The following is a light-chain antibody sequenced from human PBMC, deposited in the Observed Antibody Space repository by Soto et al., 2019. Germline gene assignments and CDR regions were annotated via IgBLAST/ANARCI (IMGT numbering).Light chain of an antibody. CDR1: SSDVGAHNY. CDR2: DVS. V-gene: IGLV2-14*03. Sequence: QSALTQPASVSGSPGQSIAISCTGTSSDVGAHNYVSWYQQHPGKAPKLIIYDVSNRPSGVSTRFSAFKSGNTASLTLSGLQAEDEADYYCSSYTYTSTLVIFGGGTKVTVL. CDR3: SSYTYTSTLVI. J-gene: IGLJ2*01.